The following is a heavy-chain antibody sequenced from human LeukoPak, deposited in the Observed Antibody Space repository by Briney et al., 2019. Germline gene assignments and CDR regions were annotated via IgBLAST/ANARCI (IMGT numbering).Heavy chain of an antibody. D-gene: IGHD5-24*01. J-gene: IGHJ5*02. CDR3: ARDSRLQLNWFDP. Sequence: PSETLSLTCTVSGDSISGNYWTWIRQPPGKGLEWIGYIYYSGSTNYNPSLKSRVTISVDTSKNQFSLKLSSVTAADTAVYYCARDSRLQLNWFDPWGQGTLATVSS. V-gene: IGHV4-59*01. CDR1: GDSISGNY. CDR2: IYYSGST.